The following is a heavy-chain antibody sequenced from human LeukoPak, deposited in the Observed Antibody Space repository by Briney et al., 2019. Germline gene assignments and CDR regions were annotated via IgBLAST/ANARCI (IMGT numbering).Heavy chain of an antibody. CDR3: AREPYSSGTNAFDI. D-gene: IGHD3-22*01. J-gene: IGHJ3*02. V-gene: IGHV4-31*03. Sequence: SETLSLTCTVSGGSISSGGYYWSWIRQHPGKDLEWIRYIYYSGSTYYNPSLKSRVTISVDTSKNQFSLKLSSVTAADTAVYYCAREPYSSGTNAFDIWGQGTMVTVSS. CDR1: GGSISSGGYY. CDR2: IYYSGST.